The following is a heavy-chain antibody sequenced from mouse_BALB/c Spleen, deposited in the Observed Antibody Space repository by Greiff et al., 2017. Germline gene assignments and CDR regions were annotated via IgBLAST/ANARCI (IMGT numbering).Heavy chain of an antibody. D-gene: IGHD1-1*01. Sequence: EVKVVESGAGLVRPGGSVKLSCAASGFTFSSYGMAWVRQTPDKRLELVATINRNGGSTYYPDSVKGRFTISRDNAKNTLYLQISSLKSEDTAMYYCAREYYGTRDFWGEGTTLTVSS. CDR2: INRNGGST. CDR3: AREYYGTRDF. V-gene: IGHV5-6-3*01. J-gene: IGHJ2*01. CDR1: GFTFSSYG.